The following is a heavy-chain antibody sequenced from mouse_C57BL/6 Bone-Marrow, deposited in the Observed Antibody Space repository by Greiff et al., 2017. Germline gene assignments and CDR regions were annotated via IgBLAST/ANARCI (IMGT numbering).Heavy chain of an antibody. V-gene: IGHV1-69*01. CDR3: ARSGLLLRDY. Sequence: QVQLQQPGAELVMPGASVKLSCKASGYTFTSYWMHWVKQRPGQGLEWIGEIDPSDSYTNYNQKFKGKSTLTVDKSSSTAYMQLSSLTSEDSAVYYCARSGLLLRDYWGQGTTLTVSS. D-gene: IGHD1-1*01. J-gene: IGHJ2*01. CDR2: IDPSDSYT. CDR1: GYTFTSYW.